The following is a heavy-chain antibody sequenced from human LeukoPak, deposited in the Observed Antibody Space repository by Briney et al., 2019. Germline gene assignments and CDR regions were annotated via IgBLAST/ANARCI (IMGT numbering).Heavy chain of an antibody. CDR3: AKVRWGIDNALDS. CDR1: GFPFSDYG. J-gene: IGHJ4*02. Sequence: GGSLRLSCAASGFPFSDYGMYWVRQAPGKGLEWLAVISHEGNNKYYADSVKGRINVSRDNSMNPLYLQMNGLRAEDTAVYYCAKVRWGIDNALDSWGQGTLVTGSS. CDR2: ISHEGNNK. D-gene: IGHD7-27*01. V-gene: IGHV3-30*18.